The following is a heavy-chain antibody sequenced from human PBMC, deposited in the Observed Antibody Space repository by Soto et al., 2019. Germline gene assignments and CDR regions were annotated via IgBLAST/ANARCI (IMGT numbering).Heavy chain of an antibody. D-gene: IGHD4-17*01. Sequence: SGGSLRLSCAASGFTFNNYGMSWVRQAPGKGLEWVSSLSGSGGSTYYADSVKGRFTISRDNSKDTLYLQMNNLRAEDTAIFYCAKYARVRLTTGFDSWGQGTLVTVSS. V-gene: IGHV3-23*01. CDR2: LSGSGGST. CDR1: GFTFNNYG. J-gene: IGHJ4*02. CDR3: AKYARVRLTTGFDS.